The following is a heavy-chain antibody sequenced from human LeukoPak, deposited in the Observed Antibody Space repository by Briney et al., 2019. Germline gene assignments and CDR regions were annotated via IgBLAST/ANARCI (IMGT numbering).Heavy chain of an antibody. Sequence: PSETLSLTCTVSGGSLSSYYWSWIRQPPGKGLEWIGYIYYSGSTNYNPSLKSRVTISADTSKNQFSLKLSSVTAADTAVYYCARGITIFGVVINYYYMDVWGKGTTVTVSS. V-gene: IGHV4-59*01. D-gene: IGHD3-3*01. CDR3: ARGITIFGVVINYYYMDV. J-gene: IGHJ6*03. CDR1: GGSLSSYY. CDR2: IYYSGST.